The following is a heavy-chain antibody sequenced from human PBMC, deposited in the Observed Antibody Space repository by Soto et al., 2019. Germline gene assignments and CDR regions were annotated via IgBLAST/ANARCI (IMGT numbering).Heavy chain of an antibody. CDR1: GFNFSNYG. D-gene: IGHD2-2*01. CDR2: ISSSRSYI. CDR3: ARSDCTSTSCYVVWFDP. Sequence: EVQVVESGGGLVKPGGSLRLSCAASGFNFSNYGMNWVRQAPGKGLEWVSSISSSRSYISYADSVKGRFTISRDNAKNSVYRQMNSLRAEDTAVYYCARSDCTSTSCYVVWFDPWGQGTLVTVSS. J-gene: IGHJ5*02. V-gene: IGHV3-21*01.